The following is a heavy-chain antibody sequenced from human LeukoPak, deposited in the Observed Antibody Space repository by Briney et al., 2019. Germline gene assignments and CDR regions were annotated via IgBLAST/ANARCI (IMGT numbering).Heavy chain of an antibody. J-gene: IGHJ4*02. CDR2: IKRKTDGGTT. Sequence: GSLRLSCAASGFTFSNAWMTWVRQAPGKGLEWVGLIKRKTDGGTTDYAAPVKGRFTISRDDSKNTLYLQMNSLKTEDTAVYYCTSTLPYWGQGTLVTVSS. CDR1: GFTFSNAW. V-gene: IGHV3-15*01. CDR3: TSTLPY.